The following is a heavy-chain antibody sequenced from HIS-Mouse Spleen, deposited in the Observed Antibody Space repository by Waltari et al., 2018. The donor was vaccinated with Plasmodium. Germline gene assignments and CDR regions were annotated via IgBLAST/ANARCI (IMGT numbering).Heavy chain of an antibody. D-gene: IGHD1-7*01. CDR1: GGSLSSSSYY. V-gene: IGHV4-39*07. CDR2: IYSGST. J-gene: IGHJ4*02. Sequence: QLQLQESGPGLVKPSETLSLTRPVSGGSLSSSSYYRGCIRQPPGKGLEWIGSIYSGSTYYNPSLKSRVTISVDTSKNQFSLKLSSVTAADTAVYYCARDRITGTSYFDYWGQGTLVTVSS. CDR3: ARDRITGTSYFDY.